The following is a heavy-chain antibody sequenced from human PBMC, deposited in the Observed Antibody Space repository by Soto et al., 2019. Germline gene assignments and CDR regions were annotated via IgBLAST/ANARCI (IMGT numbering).Heavy chain of an antibody. CDR2: IYWDDDK. CDR3: AVTEKGSWTHFDF. Sequence: QITLKKSSPTLVKPTQTLTLTCTFSGFSLSTSGVGVGWVRQPPGKALEWLAIIYWDDDKYYSPTLKSRLTTTKDTWKNHVVLTMTNMDPVDTATYFCAVTEKGSWTHFDFWGQGTLITVSS. J-gene: IGHJ4*02. CDR1: GFSLSTSGVG. D-gene: IGHD6-13*01. V-gene: IGHV2-5*02.